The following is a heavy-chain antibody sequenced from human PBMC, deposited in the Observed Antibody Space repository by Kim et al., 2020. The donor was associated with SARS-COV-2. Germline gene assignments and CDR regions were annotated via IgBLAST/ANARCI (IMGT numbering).Heavy chain of an antibody. J-gene: IGHJ6*02. CDR3: ARDSSSWYYYYGMDV. V-gene: IGHV4-31*03. Sequence: SETLSLTCTVSGGSISSGGYYWSWIRQHPGKGLEWIGYIYYSGSTYYNPSLKSRVTISVDTSKNQFSLKLSSVTAADTAVYYCARDSSSWYYYYGMDVWGQGTTVTVSS. CDR2: IYYSGST. CDR1: GGSISSGGYY. D-gene: IGHD6-13*01.